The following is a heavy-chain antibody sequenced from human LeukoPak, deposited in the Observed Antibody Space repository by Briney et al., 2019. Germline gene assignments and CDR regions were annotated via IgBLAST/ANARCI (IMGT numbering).Heavy chain of an antibody. CDR2: INTNTGNP. Sequence: ASVKVSCKASGYTFTSYGISWVRQAPGQGLEWMGWINTNTGNPTYAQGFTGWFVFSLDTSVSTAYLQISSLKAEDTAVYYCAREGQLVLYDFDYWGQGTLVTVSS. V-gene: IGHV7-4-1*02. CDR3: AREGQLVLYDFDY. J-gene: IGHJ4*02. D-gene: IGHD6-13*01. CDR1: GYTFTSYG.